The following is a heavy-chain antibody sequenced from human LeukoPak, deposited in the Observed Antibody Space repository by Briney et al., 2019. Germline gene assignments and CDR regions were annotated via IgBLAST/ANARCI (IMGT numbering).Heavy chain of an antibody. CDR3: ARANYYDSSGPPLGAFDI. CDR1: GFTFSSYA. Sequence: GGSLRLSCAASGFTFSSYAMSWVRQAPGKGLEWVAVISYDGSNKYYADSVKGRFTISRDNSKNTLYLQMNSLRAEDTAVYYCARANYYDSSGPPLGAFDIWGQGTMVAVSS. D-gene: IGHD3-22*01. J-gene: IGHJ3*02. V-gene: IGHV3-30-3*01. CDR2: ISYDGSNK.